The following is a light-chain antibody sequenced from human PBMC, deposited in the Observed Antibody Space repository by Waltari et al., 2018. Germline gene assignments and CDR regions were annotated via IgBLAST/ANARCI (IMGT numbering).Light chain of an antibody. CDR1: FRTARDYNY. Sequence: QSDLTQPASVSGSLGRSIPISCTAPFRTARDYNYIAWYQHPPGKAPTLLFFDVAHRPSGVSHRFSASQSGDTASLSISGLRPEDEATYYCTSYTLLTFTWQFGGGTKLTV. V-gene: IGLV2-14*03. CDR3: TSYTLLTFTWQ. J-gene: IGLJ3*02. CDR2: DVA.